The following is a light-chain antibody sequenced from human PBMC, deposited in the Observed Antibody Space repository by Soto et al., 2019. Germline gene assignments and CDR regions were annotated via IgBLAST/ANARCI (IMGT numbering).Light chain of an antibody. V-gene: IGKV3-20*01. CDR3: LQYGSSSYT. Sequence: EIVLTQAPGTLSLSPGERATLSCRASQSVSSSYLAWYQQKPGQAPRLLIYDASSRATGIPDRFSGSGSGTDFTLTISRLEPEDFAVYYCLQYGSSSYTFGQGTKLEIK. CDR1: QSVSSSY. J-gene: IGKJ2*01. CDR2: DAS.